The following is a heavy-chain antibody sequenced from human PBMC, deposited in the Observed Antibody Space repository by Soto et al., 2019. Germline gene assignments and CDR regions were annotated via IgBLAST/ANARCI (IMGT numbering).Heavy chain of an antibody. V-gene: IGHV4-4*07. CDR3: AREAGPERWFDP. D-gene: IGHD6-19*01. CDR2: ISTSGTT. J-gene: IGHJ5*02. CDR1: GASISSYF. Sequence: QVQLQESGPGLVEPSETLSLTCTVSGASISSYFWTWIRQPAGKGLDWIGRISTSGTTNYNPSLKGRVTMSVDTSKNHFSLNLSSVTAADTAVYYCAREAGPERWFDPWGQGTLVTVSS.